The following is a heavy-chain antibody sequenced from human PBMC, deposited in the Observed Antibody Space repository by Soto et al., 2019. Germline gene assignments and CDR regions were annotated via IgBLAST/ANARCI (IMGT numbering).Heavy chain of an antibody. Sequence: QITLKESGPPLVKSTQTLTLTCTFSGFSLTTSGVGVGWIRQPPGKALEWLALIYWDDDKRYSPSLKSRLTITKDTAKHQVVLMMTNMAPVDTPTYYCAHSLGEDWFAPWGQGNLVTVSS. CDR3: AHSLGEDWFAP. J-gene: IGHJ5*02. V-gene: IGHV2-5*02. CDR1: GFSLTTSGVG. D-gene: IGHD3-16*01. CDR2: IYWDDDK.